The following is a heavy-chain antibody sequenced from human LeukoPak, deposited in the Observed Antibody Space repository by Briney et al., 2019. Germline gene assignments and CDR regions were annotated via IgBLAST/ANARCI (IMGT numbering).Heavy chain of an antibody. Sequence: PSETLSLTCTVSGGSISSYYRSWIRQPAGKGLEWIGRIYTSGSTNYNPSLKSRVTMSVDTSKNQFSLKLSSVTAADTAVYYCARGSLIRSRGGYYGMDVWGQGTTVTVSS. CDR2: IYTSGST. V-gene: IGHV4-4*07. CDR3: ARGSLIRSRGGYYGMDV. J-gene: IGHJ6*02. CDR1: GGSISSYY. D-gene: IGHD3-16*01.